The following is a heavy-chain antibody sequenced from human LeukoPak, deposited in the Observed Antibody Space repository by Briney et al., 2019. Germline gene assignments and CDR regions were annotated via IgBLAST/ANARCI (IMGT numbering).Heavy chain of an antibody. CDR1: GFTFSSYG. CDR2: IWYDGSNK. D-gene: IGHD1-20*01. CDR3: ARGYHYSPPDY. Sequence: GTSLRLSCASAGFTFSSYGTHRWRQAPGKGLEWVAVIWYDGSNKYYADSVKGRFTISRDNSKNTLYLKMNSLRAEDTAVYYCARGYHYSPPDYWGQGTLVTVSS. J-gene: IGHJ4*02. V-gene: IGHV3-33*01.